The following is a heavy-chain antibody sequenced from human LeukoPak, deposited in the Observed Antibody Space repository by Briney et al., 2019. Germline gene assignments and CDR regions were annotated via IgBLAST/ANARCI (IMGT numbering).Heavy chain of an antibody. V-gene: IGHV4-39*07. J-gene: IGHJ3*02. CDR3: AREAYYYDSSGYYWGYAFDI. CDR2: IYYRGST. CDR1: GGSISSSSYY. D-gene: IGHD3-22*01. Sequence: PSETLSLTCTVSGGSISSSSYYWGWIRQPPGKGLEWIGSIYYRGSTYYNPSLKSRVTISVDTSKNQFSLKLSSVTAADTVVYYCAREAYYYDSSGYYWGYAFDIWGQGTMVTVSS.